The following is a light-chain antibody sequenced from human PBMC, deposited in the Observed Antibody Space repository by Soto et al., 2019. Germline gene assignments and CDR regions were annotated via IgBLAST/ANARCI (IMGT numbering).Light chain of an antibody. CDR2: EVT. J-gene: IGLJ1*01. Sequence: QSALTQPASVSGSPGQSITISCTGTSSDVGGYDFVSWYQQYPGKAPKLIIYEVTRRPSGVPDRIFASKSDTTASLTVSGLQAEDEADYYCSSFAGTNSFVFGTGTKVTVL. V-gene: IGLV2-8*01. CDR3: SSFAGTNSFV. CDR1: SSDVGGYDF.